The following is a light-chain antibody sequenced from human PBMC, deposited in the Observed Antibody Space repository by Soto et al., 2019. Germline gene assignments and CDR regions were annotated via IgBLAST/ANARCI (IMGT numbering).Light chain of an antibody. CDR1: QSISSW. J-gene: IGKJ2*01. CDR3: QQYNSRYT. CDR2: KAS. V-gene: IGKV1-5*03. Sequence: DIQMTQSPSTLSAYVGDRVTITCRASQSISSWLAWYQQKPGKAPKLLIYKASSLESGVPSRFSGSGSGTEFTLTISSLQPDDFATYYCQQYNSRYTFGQGTKLEIK.